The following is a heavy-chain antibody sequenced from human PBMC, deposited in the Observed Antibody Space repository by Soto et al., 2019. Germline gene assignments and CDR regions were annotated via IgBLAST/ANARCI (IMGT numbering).Heavy chain of an antibody. CDR3: ALLGSSGWYQGSYFDY. CDR2: ILYSGST. D-gene: IGHD6-19*01. J-gene: IGHJ4*02. CDR1: GGSITRNNHY. V-gene: IGHV4-39*01. Sequence: QLQLQESGPGLVKPSETLSLTCIVSGGSITRNNHYWGWIRQSPGKGLEWIGSILYSGSTNYNPSLKIRVTLSVETSKNQFSLKMRSVTAAATALYYCALLGSSGWYQGSYFDYWGQGTLVTVSS.